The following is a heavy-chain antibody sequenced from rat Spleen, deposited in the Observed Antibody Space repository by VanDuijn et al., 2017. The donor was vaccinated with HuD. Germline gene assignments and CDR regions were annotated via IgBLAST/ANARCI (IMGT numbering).Heavy chain of an antibody. J-gene: IGHJ2*01. CDR3: TRAERPENYFDY. CDR1: GFTFSDYN. V-gene: IGHV5-27*01. Sequence: EVQLVESGGGLVQPGSPLKLSCAASGFTFSDYNMAWVRQAPKKGLEWVASISPSGGSTYYPDSVKGRFTISRDNAKSTLYLQINSLRSEDTATYYCTRAERPENYFDYWGQGVMVTVSS. CDR2: ISPSGGST.